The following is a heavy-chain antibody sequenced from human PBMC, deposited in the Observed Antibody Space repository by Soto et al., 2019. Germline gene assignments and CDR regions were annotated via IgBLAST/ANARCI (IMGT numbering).Heavy chain of an antibody. CDR3: ARLAVTTHYYYMDV. D-gene: IGHD4-4*01. CDR1: GGSISSYY. V-gene: IGHV4-59*08. J-gene: IGHJ6*03. Sequence: QVQLQESGPGLVKPSETLSLTCTVSGGSISSYYWSWIRQPPGKGLEWIGYIYYSGSTNYNPSLKSRVTISVDTSKNQFSLKLSSVTAADAAVYYWARLAVTTHYYYMDVWGKGTTVTVSS. CDR2: IYYSGST.